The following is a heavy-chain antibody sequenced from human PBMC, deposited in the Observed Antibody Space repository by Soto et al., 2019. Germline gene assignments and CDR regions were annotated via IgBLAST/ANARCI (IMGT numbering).Heavy chain of an antibody. CDR3: ARTPGYYGDFFGY. J-gene: IGHJ4*02. CDR1: GFPFDDYG. CDR2: INRHGGST. V-gene: IGHV3-20*04. D-gene: IGHD4-17*01. Sequence: EVQLVESGGGAVRPGGSLRLSCEASGFPFDDYGMSWVRQAPGKGLEWVSGINRHGGSTGYADSVKGRFTISRDNAKNSLLLHMNSLRAEDTAFYYCARTPGYYGDFFGYWGQGTLVTVSA.